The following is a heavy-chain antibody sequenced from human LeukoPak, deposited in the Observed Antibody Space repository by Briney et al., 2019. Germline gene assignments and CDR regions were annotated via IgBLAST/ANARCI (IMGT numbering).Heavy chain of an antibody. CDR3: AKGHPSAWCSSTSCYFDY. J-gene: IGHJ4*02. CDR2: IHPDGSIT. CDR1: GFTISNYW. V-gene: IGHV3-74*03. D-gene: IGHD2-2*01. Sequence: GGSLRLSCVGSGFTISNYWMHWVRQAPGTGLVWVSRIHPDGSITTYADSVKGRFTISRDNSKNTLYLQMNSLRAEDTAVYYCAKGHPSAWCSSTSCYFDYWGQGTLVTVSS.